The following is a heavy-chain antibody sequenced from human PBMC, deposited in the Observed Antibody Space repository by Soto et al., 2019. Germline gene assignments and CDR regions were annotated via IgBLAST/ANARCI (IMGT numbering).Heavy chain of an antibody. D-gene: IGHD1-26*01. CDR2: ISWNGDSS. J-gene: IGHJ3*01. CDR1: GLNLIDYT. CDR3: VKGGKLKAFDV. V-gene: IGHV3-43*01. Sequence: GGSLRLACVASGLNLIDYTMHWVRQVPGKGLEWVSLISWNGDSSDYADSVKSRFTISRDNTKNSLYLQMNSLRAEDTAFYFFVKGGKLKAFDVRGQGTLVTVS.